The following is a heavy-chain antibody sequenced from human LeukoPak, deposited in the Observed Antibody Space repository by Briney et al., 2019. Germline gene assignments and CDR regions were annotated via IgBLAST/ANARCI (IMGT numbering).Heavy chain of an antibody. V-gene: IGHV4-59*07. Sequence: SDTLSLTCSVSGGSMTNLYWTWIRQPPGKGLEWIGDFYDSGITRYNTSLESRVTISVDTSKNQFSLKLSSVTAADTAVYYCATQARIVGATGYFDYWGQGTLVAVSS. D-gene: IGHD1-26*01. CDR3: ATQARIVGATGYFDY. J-gene: IGHJ4*02. CDR2: FYDSGIT. CDR1: GGSMTNLY.